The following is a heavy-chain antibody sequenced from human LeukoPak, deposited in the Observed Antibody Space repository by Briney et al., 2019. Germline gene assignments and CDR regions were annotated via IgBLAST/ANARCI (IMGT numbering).Heavy chain of an antibody. CDR1: GFTFSDYY. V-gene: IGHV3-11*04. CDR2: ISSSGSTI. D-gene: IGHD6-19*01. Sequence: AGGSLRLYCSASGFTFSDYYMSWIPQAPGKGLEGVSYISSSGSTIYYADSVKGRFTISRDNAKSSLYLQMNSLRAEDTAVYYCARNSGWSNFDYWGQGTLVTVSS. J-gene: IGHJ4*02. CDR3: ARNSGWSNFDY.